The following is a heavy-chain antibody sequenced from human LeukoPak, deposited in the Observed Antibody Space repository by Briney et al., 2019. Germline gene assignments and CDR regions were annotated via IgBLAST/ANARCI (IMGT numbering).Heavy chain of an antibody. Sequence: RTGGSLRLSCAASGFIFSSYWMHWVRHVPGKGLVWVSRINSDGSTTIYADSVKGRFTISRDNAKNTLFLQMNSLRAEDTAVYYCARGRGSGSSDYWGQGTLVTVSS. D-gene: IGHD3-10*01. CDR2: INSDGSTT. CDR3: ARGRGSGSSDY. CDR1: GFIFSSYW. J-gene: IGHJ4*02. V-gene: IGHV3-74*01.